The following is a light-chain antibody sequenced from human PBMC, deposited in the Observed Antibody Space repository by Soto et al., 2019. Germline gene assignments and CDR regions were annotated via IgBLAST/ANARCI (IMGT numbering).Light chain of an antibody. CDR3: QTWGTAIHDVV. J-gene: IGLJ2*01. CDR1: SGHSNYA. CDR2: LNSDGSH. V-gene: IGLV4-69*02. Sequence: QPVLTQSPSASASLGASVKLTCTLSSGHSNYAIAWHQQQPEKGPRYLMKLNSDGSHNKGDGIPDRFSGSSSGAERHLTISSLQSEDEADYYYQTWGTAIHDVVFGGGTKLTVL.